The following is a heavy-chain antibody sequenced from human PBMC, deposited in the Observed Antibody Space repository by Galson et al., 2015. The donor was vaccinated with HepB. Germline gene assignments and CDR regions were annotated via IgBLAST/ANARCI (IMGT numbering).Heavy chain of an antibody. D-gene: IGHD6-25*01. J-gene: IGHJ6*02. CDR2: IYYSGDT. CDR3: ARTAAPTTYYYFYAMDV. V-gene: IGHV4-39*01. Sequence: ETLSLTCTVSDVSISSSLYYWVWIRQPPGKELEWIGNIYYSGDTYYSPSLKSRVSISVDKSKKQLSLRLSSVTAGDTGVYYCARTAAPTTYYYFYAMDVWGQGTTVTVSS. CDR1: DVSISSSLYY.